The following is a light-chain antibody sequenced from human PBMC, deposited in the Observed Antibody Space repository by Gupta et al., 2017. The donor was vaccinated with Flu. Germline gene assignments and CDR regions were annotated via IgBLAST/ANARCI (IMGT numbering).Light chain of an antibody. CDR3: QVWDSSSDNPVV. CDR1: NIGRKS. Sequence: TARRTCGGNNIGRKSVHWYQQRPGQAPVLVIFDDNVRPSGIPAGYSGSNSGDTATLTILRVEAGDEDDVYCQVWDSSSDNPVVFGGGTKLAVL. J-gene: IGLJ2*01. V-gene: IGLV3-21*01. CDR2: DDN.